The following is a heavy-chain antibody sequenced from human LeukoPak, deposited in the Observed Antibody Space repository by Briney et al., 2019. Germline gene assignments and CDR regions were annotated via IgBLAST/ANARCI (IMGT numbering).Heavy chain of an antibody. CDR1: GGSFSGYF. CDR3: ARGRNWLREYHFCMDV. V-gene: IGHV4-34*01. J-gene: IGHJ6*03. Sequence: SETLSLTCSVNGGSFSGYFWTWVRQSPEKGLEWIGEINHAGTTNYNPSLKSRVTMLVDSPNNQFSLRLNSATASDTAVYYCARGRNWLREYHFCMDVWGNGTTVIVSS. CDR2: INHAGTT. D-gene: IGHD6-6*01.